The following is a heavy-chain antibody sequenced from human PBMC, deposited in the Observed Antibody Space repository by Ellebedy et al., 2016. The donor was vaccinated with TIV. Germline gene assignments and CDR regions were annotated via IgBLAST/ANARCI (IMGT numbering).Heavy chain of an antibody. V-gene: IGHV3-74*01. CDR1: GFTFTLHW. Sequence: GESLKISCAASGFTFTLHWMHWVRQVPGEGPVWVSNINGAGSATTYADSVRGRFPISRDNAKNMLYLQVDSLRAEDTAIYYCVRGSIGWNGVDYWGQGTLVTVSS. J-gene: IGHJ4*02. CDR3: VRGSIGWNGVDY. D-gene: IGHD6-19*01. CDR2: INGAGSAT.